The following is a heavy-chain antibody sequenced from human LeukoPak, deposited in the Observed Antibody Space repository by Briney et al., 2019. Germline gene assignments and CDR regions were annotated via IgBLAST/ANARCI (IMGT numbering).Heavy chain of an antibody. CDR2: TFYRSNWNN. D-gene: IGHD3-16*01. V-gene: IGHV6-1*01. J-gene: IGHJ6*02. Sequence: SQTLSLTCAISGDSVSSNTVAWNWVRQSPSRGLEWLGSTFYRSNWNNEYALSVKSRITINPDTSKNHYSRRLDSVLPGDTAMYYCAGGEYGLDAGGQGPTVPSP. CDR1: GDSVSSNTVA. CDR3: AGGEYGLDA.